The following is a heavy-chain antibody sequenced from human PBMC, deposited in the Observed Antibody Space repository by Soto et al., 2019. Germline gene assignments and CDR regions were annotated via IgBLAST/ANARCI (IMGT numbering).Heavy chain of an antibody. CDR1: GGSISSGGYY. J-gene: IGHJ4*02. CDR2: IYYSGST. Sequence: SETLSLTCTVSGGSISSGGYYWSWIRQHPGKGLEWIGYIYYSGSTYYNPSLKSRVTISVDTSKNQFSLKLSSVTAADTAVYYCARASLCSGGSCFDYWGQGTLVTVSS. CDR3: ARASLCSGGSCFDY. V-gene: IGHV4-31*03. D-gene: IGHD2-15*01.